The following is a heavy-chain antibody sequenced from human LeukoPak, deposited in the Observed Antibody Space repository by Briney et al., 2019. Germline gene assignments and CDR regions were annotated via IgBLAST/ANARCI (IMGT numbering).Heavy chain of an antibody. CDR3: ARFLHLTGYYTLDY. Sequence: ASVKVSCKASGYTFTSYGISWVRQAPGQGLEWMGWISAYNGNTNYAQKLQGRVTMTTDTSTSTAYMELRSLRSDDTAVYYCARFLHLTGYYTLDYWGQGALVTVSS. CDR1: GYTFTSYG. J-gene: IGHJ4*02. V-gene: IGHV1-18*01. CDR2: ISAYNGNT. D-gene: IGHD3-9*01.